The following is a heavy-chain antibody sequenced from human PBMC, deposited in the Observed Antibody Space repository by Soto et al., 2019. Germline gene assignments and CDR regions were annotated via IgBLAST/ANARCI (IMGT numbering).Heavy chain of an antibody. CDR2: ISYDGSNK. Sequence: GGSLRLSCASSGLPLRSYAMRLVRKDPGKGLEWVAVISYDGSNKYYADSVKGRFTISRDNSKNTLYLQMNSLRAEDTAVYYCARDVAAAGTHYYYYYGMDVWGQGTTVTVS. CDR1: GLPLRSYA. J-gene: IGHJ6*02. CDR3: ARDVAAAGTHYYYYYGMDV. D-gene: IGHD6-13*01. V-gene: IGHV3-30-3*01.